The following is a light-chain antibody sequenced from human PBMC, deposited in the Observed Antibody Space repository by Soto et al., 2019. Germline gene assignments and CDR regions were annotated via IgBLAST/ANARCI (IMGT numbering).Light chain of an antibody. Sequence: DIQRTQSTSTLSSSVGYRFTSTGLGSQSVGTWLAWYQQKPGKPPTLLIYDASNLESGVQSRFSGSGSGAEFTLTISSLQPEDFATYVCQQYNGYWTFGTGTKVDIK. CDR1: QSVGTW. J-gene: IGKJ1*01. V-gene: IGKV1-5*01. CDR2: DAS. CDR3: QQYNGYWT.